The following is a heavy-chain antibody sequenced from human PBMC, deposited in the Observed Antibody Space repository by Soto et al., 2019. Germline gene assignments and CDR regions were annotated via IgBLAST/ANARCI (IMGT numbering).Heavy chain of an antibody. CDR3: ARVVSPYYDVLIGNWFDP. V-gene: IGHV1-2*02. Sequence: QVQLVQSGAEVKEPGASVKVSCKASGYTFTGYYMHWARQAPGQGLEWMGWIKSFNGDTNYAQKFQGRVTLTRDTSISTAYMELSRLKSDDTAVYYCARVVSPYYDVLIGNWFDPWGQGTLVTVSS. D-gene: IGHD3-9*01. J-gene: IGHJ5*02. CDR2: IKSFNGDT. CDR1: GYTFTGYY.